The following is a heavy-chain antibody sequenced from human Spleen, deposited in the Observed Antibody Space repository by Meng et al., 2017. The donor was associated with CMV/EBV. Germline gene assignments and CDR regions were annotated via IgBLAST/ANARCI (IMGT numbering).Heavy chain of an antibody. Sequence: FTFDDYGMSWVRQAPGKGLEWVSGINWSGGSTGYVDSVKGRFTISRDNAKNSLYLQMNSLRAEDTALYYCARFSAGYCSSTSCQLTSWGQGTLVTVSS. D-gene: IGHD2-2*01. CDR2: INWSGGST. CDR1: FTFDDYG. J-gene: IGHJ5*02. CDR3: ARFSAGYCSSTSCQLTS. V-gene: IGHV3-20*03.